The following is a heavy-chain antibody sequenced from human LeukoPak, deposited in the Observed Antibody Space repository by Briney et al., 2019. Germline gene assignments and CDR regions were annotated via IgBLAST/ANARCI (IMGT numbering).Heavy chain of an antibody. V-gene: IGHV1-8*03. Sequence: ASVKVSCKASGYTFTGYYMHWVRQATGQGLEWMGWMNPNSGNTGYAQKFQGRVTITRNTSISTAYMELSSLRSEDTAVYYCARGRGYGRGGAFDIWGQGTMVTVSS. J-gene: IGHJ3*02. CDR3: ARGRGYGRGGAFDI. CDR1: GYTFTGYY. CDR2: MNPNSGNT. D-gene: IGHD5-12*01.